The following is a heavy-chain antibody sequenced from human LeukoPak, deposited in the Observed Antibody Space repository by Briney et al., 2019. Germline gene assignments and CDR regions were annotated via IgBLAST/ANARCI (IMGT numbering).Heavy chain of an antibody. J-gene: IGHJ5*02. CDR3: ASIGVVPAGWFDP. D-gene: IGHD2-2*01. CDR2: INHSGST. V-gene: IGHV4-34*01. Sequence: SETLSLTCAVYGGSFSGYYWSWIRQPPGKGLEWIGEINHSGSTNYNPSLKSRVTISVDTSKNQFSLKLNSVTAADTAVYYCASIGVVPAGWFDPWGQGTLVTVSS. CDR1: GGSFSGYY.